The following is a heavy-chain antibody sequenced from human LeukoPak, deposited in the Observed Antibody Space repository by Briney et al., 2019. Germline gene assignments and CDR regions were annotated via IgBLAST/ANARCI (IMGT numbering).Heavy chain of an antibody. CDR2: TYYRSKWYN. V-gene: IGHV6-1*01. Sequence: SQTLSLTCAISGDSVSSNSAAWNWIRQSPSRGLEWLGRTYYRSKWYNDYAVSVKSRITINPDTSKNQFSLQLNSVTPEDTAVYYCARDGVGAAGTTIIYYYYYMDVWGKGTTVTISS. CDR3: ARDGVGAAGTTIIYYYYYMDV. CDR1: GDSVSSNSAA. J-gene: IGHJ6*03. D-gene: IGHD6-13*01.